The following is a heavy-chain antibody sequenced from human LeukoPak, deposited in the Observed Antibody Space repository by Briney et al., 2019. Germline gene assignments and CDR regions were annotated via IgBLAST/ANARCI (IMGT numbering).Heavy chain of an antibody. D-gene: IGHD6-19*01. Sequence: GGSLRLSLAAPGFTFSTYSMNWVPQAPGKGLGWVSPIISISSYIYYADSVKGRFTISRDNAKNSLYLQMNSLRAEDTAVYYCARETQYSSGWYLEGGFDPWGQGTLVTVSS. J-gene: IGHJ5*02. CDR2: IISISSYI. CDR3: ARETQYSSGWYLEGGFDP. CDR1: GFTFSTYS. V-gene: IGHV3-21*01.